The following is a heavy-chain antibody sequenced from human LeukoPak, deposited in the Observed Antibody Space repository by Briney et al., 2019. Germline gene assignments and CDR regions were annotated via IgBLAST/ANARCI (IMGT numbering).Heavy chain of an antibody. D-gene: IGHD5-12*01. CDR3: ARNPDTGYDYYYYYMDV. CDR2: ISYDGSNK. V-gene: IGHV3-30*04. CDR1: GFTFSSYA. Sequence: GGSLRLSYAASGFTFSSYAMHWVRQAPGKGLEWVAVISYDGSNKYYADSVKGRFTISRDNSKNTLYLQMNSLRAEDTAVYYCARNPDTGYDYYYYYMDVWGKGTTVTVSS. J-gene: IGHJ6*03.